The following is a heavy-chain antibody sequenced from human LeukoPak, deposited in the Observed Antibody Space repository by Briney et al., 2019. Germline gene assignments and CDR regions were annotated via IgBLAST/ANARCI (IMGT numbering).Heavy chain of an antibody. V-gene: IGHV4-59*01. D-gene: IGHD7-27*01. CDR3: ARDRNWGAPDY. CDR1: GGSISNYY. CDR2: IYYSGST. J-gene: IGHJ4*02. Sequence: SETLSLTCSVSGGSISNYYWSWIRQPPGKGLEWIGYIYYSGSTNYNPSLKSRVTISVDTSKNQFSLKLSSVTAADTAVYYCARDRNWGAPDYWGQGTLVTVSS.